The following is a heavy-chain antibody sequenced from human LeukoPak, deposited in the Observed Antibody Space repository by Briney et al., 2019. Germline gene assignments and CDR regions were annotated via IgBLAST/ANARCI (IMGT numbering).Heavy chain of an antibody. CDR2: IRGSGSNT. Sequence: GGSLRLSCVASGFTFSTYVMSWVRKAPGKGLEWVSGIRGSGSNTYYADSVKGRFTISRDNSKNMLYLQMDSLRAEDSALYYCAKDPDRGQDRYFDSWGPGTLVTVSS. V-gene: IGHV3-23*01. CDR3: AKDPDRGQDRYFDS. CDR1: GFTFSTYV. D-gene: IGHD1-14*01. J-gene: IGHJ4*02.